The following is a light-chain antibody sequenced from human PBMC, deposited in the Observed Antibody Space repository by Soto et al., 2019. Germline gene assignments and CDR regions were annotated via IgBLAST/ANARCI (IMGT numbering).Light chain of an antibody. CDR3: LSFDSSLSVV. Sequence: QSVLTQPPSVSGAPGQRVTISCTGSSSNIGGGYDVHRYQQLSGRAPKLLIYGNTNRPSGVPDRFSGSKSGTSASLAITGLQAEDEADYYCLSFDSSLSVVFGGGTKLTVL. CDR1: SSNIGGGYD. J-gene: IGLJ2*01. CDR2: GNT. V-gene: IGLV1-40*01.